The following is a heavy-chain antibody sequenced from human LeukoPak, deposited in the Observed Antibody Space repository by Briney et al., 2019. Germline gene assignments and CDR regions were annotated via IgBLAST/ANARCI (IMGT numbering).Heavy chain of an antibody. CDR1: GFTFSSYG. CDR3: AKGDDSGYDRFPVFDY. V-gene: IGHV3-30*02. D-gene: IGHD5-12*01. CDR2: IRYDGSNK. J-gene: IGHJ4*02. Sequence: PGGSLRLSCAASGFTFSSYGMHWVRQAPGKGLEWVAFIRYDGSNKYYADSVKGRFTISRDNSKNTLYLQMDSLRAEDTAVYYCAKGDDSGYDRFPVFDYWGQGTLVTVSS.